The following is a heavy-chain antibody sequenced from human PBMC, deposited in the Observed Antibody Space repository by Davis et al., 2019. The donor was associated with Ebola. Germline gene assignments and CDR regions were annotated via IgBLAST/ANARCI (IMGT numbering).Heavy chain of an antibody. CDR3: ARDASYSSFILYGMDV. V-gene: IGHV3-48*01. Sequence: GESLKISCAASGFTFSSYSMNWVRQAPGKGLEWVSYISSSSSTIYYADSVKGRFTISRDNSKNTLYLQMKSLRAEDTAVYYCARDASYSSFILYGMDVWGKGTTVTVSS. D-gene: IGHD6-19*01. CDR2: ISSSSSTI. CDR1: GFTFSSYS. J-gene: IGHJ6*04.